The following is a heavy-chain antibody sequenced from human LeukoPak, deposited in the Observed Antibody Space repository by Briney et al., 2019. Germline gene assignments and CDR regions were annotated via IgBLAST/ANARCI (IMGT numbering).Heavy chain of an antibody. CDR3: VTRIVGATPSAFDI. D-gene: IGHD1-26*01. Sequence: ASVKVSYKASGYTFTSYAMNWVRQAPGQGLEWMGWINTNTGNPTYAQGFAGRFVFSLDTSVTTAHLQISSLKAEDTAMYYCVTRIVGATPSAFDIWGQGTMVTVSS. CDR1: GYTFTSYA. J-gene: IGHJ3*02. V-gene: IGHV7-4-1*02. CDR2: INTNTGNP.